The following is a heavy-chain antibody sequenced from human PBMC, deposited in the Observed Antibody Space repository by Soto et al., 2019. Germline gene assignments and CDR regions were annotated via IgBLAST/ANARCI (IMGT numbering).Heavy chain of an antibody. J-gene: IGHJ4*02. V-gene: IGHV4-30-4*01. CDR2: VYYSGST. Sequence: QVQLQESGPGLVKPSQTLSLTCTVSGGSISSGDYYWSWIRQPPGKGLEWIGNVYYSGSTDYNPSLKGRVTISAATTKTQFSLRRRSVAAAATALYYCARAWGGLLGIGDYWGQGTLVTVSS. D-gene: IGHD7-27*01. CDR1: GGSISSGDYY. CDR3: ARAWGGLLGIGDY.